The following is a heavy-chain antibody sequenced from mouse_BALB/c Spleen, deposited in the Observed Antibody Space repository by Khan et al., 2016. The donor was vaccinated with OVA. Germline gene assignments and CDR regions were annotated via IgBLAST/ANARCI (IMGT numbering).Heavy chain of an antibody. CDR1: GFTFSSYS. V-gene: IGHV5-6*02. D-gene: IGHD4-1*01. CDR2: ISSGGDYT. Sequence: EVMLVESGGDLVKPGGSLKLSCAASGFTFSSYSMSWVRQTPDKRLEWVATISSGGDYTYYPDNVKGRFTISRDNAKNTLYLQISSLKSEDTAMYYCASHLTGSFACWGQGTLVTVSA. CDR3: ASHLTGSFAC. J-gene: IGHJ3*01.